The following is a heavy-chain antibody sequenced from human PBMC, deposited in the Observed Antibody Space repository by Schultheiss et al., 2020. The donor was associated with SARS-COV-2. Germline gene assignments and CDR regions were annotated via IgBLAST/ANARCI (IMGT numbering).Heavy chain of an antibody. Sequence: GGSLRLSCAASGFTFSSYAMSWVRQAPGKGLEWVSAISGSGGSTYYADSVKGRFTISRDNSKNTLYLQMNSLRAEDTAVYYCAKDRFPIIAVAATGGYWGQGTLVTVSS. CDR2: ISGSGGST. CDR1: GFTFSSYA. D-gene: IGHD6-19*01. J-gene: IGHJ4*02. V-gene: IGHV3-23*01. CDR3: AKDRFPIIAVAATGGY.